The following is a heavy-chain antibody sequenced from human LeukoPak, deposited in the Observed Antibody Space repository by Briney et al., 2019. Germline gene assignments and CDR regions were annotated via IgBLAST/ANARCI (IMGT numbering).Heavy chain of an antibody. CDR2: IYYSGST. CDR3: ARGGEEYYYDSSGYPLDV. CDR1: GGSISSYY. D-gene: IGHD3-22*01. Sequence: SETLSLTCTVSGGSISSYYWSWIRQPPGKGLEWIGYIYYSGSTNYNPSLKSRVTISVDTSKNQFSLKLSSVTAADTAVYYCARGGEEYYYDSSGYPLDVWGQGTTVTVSS. V-gene: IGHV4-59*12. J-gene: IGHJ6*02.